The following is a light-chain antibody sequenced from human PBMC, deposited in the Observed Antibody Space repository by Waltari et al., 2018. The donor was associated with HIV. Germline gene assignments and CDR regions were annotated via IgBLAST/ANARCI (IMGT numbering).Light chain of an antibody. CDR1: RDVSSIQ. V-gene: IGKV3-20*01. CDR3: QQYGGSPYT. J-gene: IGKJ2*01. CDR2: GAS. Sequence: IVLTQSPGIQSLSPGKRATLPCWSSRDVSSIQLPWYQRKPGQAPRLLMCGASVRATETPDRFSVSGSGTDFTLTISILEPEDFAVYYCQQYGGSPYTFGQGTKLEIK.